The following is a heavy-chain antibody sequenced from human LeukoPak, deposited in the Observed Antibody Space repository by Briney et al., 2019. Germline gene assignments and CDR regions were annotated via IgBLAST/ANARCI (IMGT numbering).Heavy chain of an antibody. CDR3: ARVYGSGSYYIPWGYAFDI. V-gene: IGHV4-39*01. Sequence: SETLSLTCTVSGGSISSSSYYWGWIRQPPGKGLEWIGSIYYSGSTYYNPSLKSRVTISVDTSKNQFSLKLSSVTAADTAVYYCARVYGSGSYYIPWGYAFDIWGQGTMVTVSS. CDR1: GGSISSSSYY. D-gene: IGHD3-10*01. CDR2: IYYSGST. J-gene: IGHJ3*02.